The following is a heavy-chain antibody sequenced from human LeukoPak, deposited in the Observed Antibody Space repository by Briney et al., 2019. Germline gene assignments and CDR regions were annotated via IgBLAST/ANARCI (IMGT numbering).Heavy chain of an antibody. V-gene: IGHV3-48*02. J-gene: IGHJ6*02. CDR3: ARDVYYGSGSYFGLYYYYGMDV. Sequence: TGGSLRLSCAASGFTFSSYSMNWVRQAPGKGLEWVSYISSSSSTIYYADSVKGRFTISRDNAKNSLYLQMNSLRDEDTAVYYCARDVYYGSGSYFGLYYYYGMDVWGQGTTVTVSS. CDR2: ISSSSSTI. D-gene: IGHD3-10*01. CDR1: GFTFSSYS.